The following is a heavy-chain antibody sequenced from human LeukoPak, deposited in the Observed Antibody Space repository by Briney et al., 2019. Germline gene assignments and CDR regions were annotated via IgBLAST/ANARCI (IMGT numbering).Heavy chain of an antibody. V-gene: IGHV1-69*05. CDR3: ASPYGSGSSKAFYY. CDR1: GGTFSSYA. D-gene: IGHD3-10*01. Sequence: ASVKVSCKASGGTFSSYAISWVRQAPGQGLEWMGGIIPIFGTANYAQKFQGRVTITTDESTSTAYMELSSLRSEDTAVYYCASPYGSGSSKAFYYWGQGTLVTVSS. J-gene: IGHJ4*02. CDR2: IIPIFGTA.